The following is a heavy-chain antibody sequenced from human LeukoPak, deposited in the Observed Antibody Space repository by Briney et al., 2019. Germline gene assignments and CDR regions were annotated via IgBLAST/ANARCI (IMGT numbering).Heavy chain of an antibody. J-gene: IGHJ4*02. CDR1: GFVASYNY. CDR2: IFGESTT. D-gene: IGHD1-7*01. Sequence: SGGSLRLSCAGSGFVASYNYMSWVRQAPGKGLEWVSVIFGESTTYYAESVKARFAISRDNSKNTVYLQMNSLRDEDTAMYYCVEDLNWNYPNWGPGTLVIVSS. V-gene: IGHV3-66*01. CDR3: VEDLNWNYPN.